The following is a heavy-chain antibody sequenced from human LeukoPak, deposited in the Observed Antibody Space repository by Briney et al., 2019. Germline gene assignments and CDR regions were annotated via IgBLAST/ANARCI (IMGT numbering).Heavy chain of an antibody. CDR3: AKAASSSWPSYYYGMDV. CDR1: GFTFSGYW. D-gene: IGHD6-13*01. V-gene: IGHV3-74*01. Sequence: GGSLRLSCAASGFTFSGYWMQRVRQAPGKGLVWVSRINSDGSTTTYADSVKGRFTISRDNAKNTLYLQMSSLRVDDTAVYYCAKAASSSWPSYYYGMDVWGQGTTVTVSS. CDR2: INSDGSTT. J-gene: IGHJ6*02.